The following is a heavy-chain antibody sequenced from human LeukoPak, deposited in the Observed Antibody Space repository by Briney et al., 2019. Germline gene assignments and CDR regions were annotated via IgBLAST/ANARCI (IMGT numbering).Heavy chain of an antibody. Sequence: GGSLRLSCAASGFTFSSYAMSWVRQAPGKGLEWVSAISGSGGSTYYADSVKGRFTISRDNSKNTLYLQMNSLRAEDTAVYYCAKSSSYYGSGSHYLDYWGQGTLVTVSS. J-gene: IGHJ4*02. CDR3: AKSSSYYGSGSHYLDY. D-gene: IGHD3-10*01. V-gene: IGHV3-23*01. CDR1: GFTFSSYA. CDR2: ISGSGGST.